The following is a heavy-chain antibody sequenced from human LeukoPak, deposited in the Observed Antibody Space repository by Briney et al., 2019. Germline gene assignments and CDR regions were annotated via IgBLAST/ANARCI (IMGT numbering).Heavy chain of an antibody. CDR2: INPNSGGT. D-gene: IGHD3-22*01. CDR3: ARGGGSGITMIVVGAPFGY. CDR1: GYTFTGYY. J-gene: IGHJ4*02. Sequence: ASVKVSCKASGYTFTGYYMHWVRQAPGQGLEWMGWINPNSGGTNYAQKFQGRVTMTRDTSISTAYMELSSLRSDDTAVYYCARGGGSGITMIVVGAPFGYWGQGTLVTASS. V-gene: IGHV1-2*02.